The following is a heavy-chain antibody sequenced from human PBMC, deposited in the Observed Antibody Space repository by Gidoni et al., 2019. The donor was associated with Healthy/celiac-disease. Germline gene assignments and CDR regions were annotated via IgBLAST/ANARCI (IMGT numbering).Heavy chain of an antibody. D-gene: IGHD6-19*01. CDR1: GGSFSGYY. CDR3: ARFIAVAGKVDY. CDR2: INHSGST. Sequence: QVQLQQGGAGLLKPSETLSLTCAVSGGSFSGYYWSWIRQPPGKGLEWIGEINHSGSTNYNPSLKSRVTISVDTSKNQFSLKLSSVTAADTAVYYCARFIAVAGKVDYWGQGTLVTVSS. V-gene: IGHV4-34*01. J-gene: IGHJ4*02.